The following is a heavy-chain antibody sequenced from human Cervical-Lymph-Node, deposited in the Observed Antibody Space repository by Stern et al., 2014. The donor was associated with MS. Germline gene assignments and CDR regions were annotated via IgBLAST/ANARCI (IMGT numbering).Heavy chain of an antibody. CDR3: ARGELKEGLVRGMDV. V-gene: IGHV1-69*15. Sequence: QLVQSGAEIKKPGASVKVSCKASGCIFNSYSLHWVRQTPGQGLEWMGMITPIFGTANYAQKFQGRVTITADESTSTAYMELSSLRSEDTAVYYCARGELKEGLVRGMDVWGQGTTVTVSS. J-gene: IGHJ6*02. D-gene: IGHD1-26*01. CDR2: ITPIFGTA. CDR1: GCIFNSYS.